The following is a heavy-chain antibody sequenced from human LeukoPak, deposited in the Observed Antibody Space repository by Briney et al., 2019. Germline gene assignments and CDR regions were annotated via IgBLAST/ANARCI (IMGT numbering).Heavy chain of an antibody. CDR3: AKWGDGMDV. D-gene: IGHD2-8*01. Sequence: PSETLSLTCNVSGDSISSYYWSWIRQPPGKGLEWVGYAYYSGSTHYNPSLKSRVTISVDTSRKQFSLKLRSVTAADTAVYYCAKWGDGMDVWGQGTTVTVSS. J-gene: IGHJ6*02. CDR1: GDSISSYY. CDR2: AYYSGST. V-gene: IGHV4-59*01.